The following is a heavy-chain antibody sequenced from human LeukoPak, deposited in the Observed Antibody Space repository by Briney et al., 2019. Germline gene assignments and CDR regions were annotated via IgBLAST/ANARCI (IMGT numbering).Heavy chain of an antibody. V-gene: IGHV3-23*01. CDR2: ISGSGGST. CDR3: AKDGAPYCSSTSCYSHTVKYFQH. D-gene: IGHD2-2*01. J-gene: IGHJ1*01. CDR1: GFTFSSYA. Sequence: GGSLRLSCAASGFTFSSYAMSWVRQAPGKGLEWVSAISGSGGSTYYAGSVKGRFTISRDNSKNTLYLQMNSLRAEDTAVYYCAKDGAPYCSSTSCYSHTVKYFQHWGQGTLVTVSS.